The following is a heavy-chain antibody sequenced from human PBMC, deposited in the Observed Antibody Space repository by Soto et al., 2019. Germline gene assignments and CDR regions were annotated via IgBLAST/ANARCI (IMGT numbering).Heavy chain of an antibody. D-gene: IGHD6-19*01. CDR2: IGGDGTST. CDR1: GFTFNNYP. Sequence: QVPLVESGGGVVQRGESLRLSCAASGFTFNNYPMHWVRQAPGKGLEWVAGIGGDGTSTHFPDSVKGRFTISRDNPKNTLFLQMDSLMVDDTAIYYCAREDLSSGHAGTFHLWGQGTLVTVSS. J-gene: IGHJ1*01. V-gene: IGHV3-30*04. CDR3: AREDLSSGHAGTFHL.